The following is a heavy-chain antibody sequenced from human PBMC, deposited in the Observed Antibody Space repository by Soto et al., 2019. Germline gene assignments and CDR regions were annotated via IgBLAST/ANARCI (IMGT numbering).Heavy chain of an antibody. V-gene: IGHV4-34*01. Sequence: SETLSLTCAVYGGSFSGYYWSWIRQPPGKGLEWIGEINHSGSTNYNPSLKSRVTISVDTSKNQFSLKLSSVTAADTAVYYCARVRQQLEPFDYWGQGTLVTVSS. CDR3: ARVRQQLEPFDY. CDR1: GGSFSGYY. J-gene: IGHJ4*02. CDR2: INHSGST. D-gene: IGHD6-13*01.